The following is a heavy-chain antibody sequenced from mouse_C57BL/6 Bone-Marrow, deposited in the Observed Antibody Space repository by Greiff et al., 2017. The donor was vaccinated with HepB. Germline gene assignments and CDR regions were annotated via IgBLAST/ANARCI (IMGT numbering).Heavy chain of an antibody. CDR1: GYTFTSYW. Sequence: VQLQQSGTVLARPGASVKMSCKTSGYTFTSYWMHWVKQRPGQGLEWIGAIYPGNSDTSYKQKFKGKAKLTAAKSASTAYMERSSLTNEDSAVYYGTREDGYNYFDYWGQGTTLTVAS. CDR2: IYPGNSDT. J-gene: IGHJ2*01. CDR3: TREDGYNYFDY. D-gene: IGHD2-3*01. V-gene: IGHV1-5*01.